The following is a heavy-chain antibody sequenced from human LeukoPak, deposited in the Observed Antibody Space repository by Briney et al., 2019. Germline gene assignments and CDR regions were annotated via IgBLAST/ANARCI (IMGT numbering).Heavy chain of an antibody. D-gene: IGHD5-18*01. J-gene: IGHJ4*02. CDR2: IKQDGSEK. Sequence: GGSLRLSCAASGFTFSSSWMSWVRQAPGKGLEWVANIKQDGSEKYYVDSVKGRFTISRDNAKNSLYLQMNSLRAEDTAVYYCAREEYSYGFWGQGTLVTVSS. V-gene: IGHV3-7*01. CDR1: GFTFSSSW. CDR3: AREEYSYGF.